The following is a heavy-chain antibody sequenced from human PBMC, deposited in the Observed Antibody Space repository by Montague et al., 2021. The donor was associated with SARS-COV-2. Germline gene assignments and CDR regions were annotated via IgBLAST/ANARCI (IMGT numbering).Heavy chain of an antibody. V-gene: IGHV3-74*01. CDR2: INSDGSST. J-gene: IGHJ3*02. D-gene: IGHD1-26*01. CDR1: GFTFSSYW. Sequence: SLRLSCAASGFTFSSYWMHWVRQAPGKGLVWVSRINSDGSSTRYADSVKSRFTISRDNAKNTLYLQMSSLRAEDTAVYYCATLTVGATPDAFDIWGQGTMVTVSS. CDR3: ATLTVGATPDAFDI.